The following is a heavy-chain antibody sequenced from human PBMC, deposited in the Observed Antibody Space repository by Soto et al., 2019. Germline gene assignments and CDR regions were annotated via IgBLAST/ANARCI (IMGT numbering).Heavy chain of an antibody. CDR2: ISYDGSNK. V-gene: IGHV3-30-3*01. CDR1: GFTFSSYA. CDR3: ARDPEYSSGWPVGY. Sequence: PGGSLRLSCAASGFTFSSYAMHWFRQAPGKGLEWVAVISYDGSNKYYADSVKGRFTISRDSSKNTLYLQMNSLRAEDTAVYYCARDPEYSSGWPVGYWGQGTLVTVSS. J-gene: IGHJ4*02. D-gene: IGHD6-19*01.